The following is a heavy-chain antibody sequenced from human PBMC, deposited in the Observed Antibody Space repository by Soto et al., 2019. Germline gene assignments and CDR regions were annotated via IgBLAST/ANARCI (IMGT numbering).Heavy chain of an antibody. CDR2: IKPGTPDI. D-gene: IGHD3-3*02. J-gene: IGHJ4*02. CDR1: GYKFGSAW. Sequence: GESLKISCNGVGYKFGSAWIGWVRQMPGKGLEWMGIIKPGTPDIRYSPSCRGHVTISADEAVSTAYLQWSSLKASDTAMYYCARQLSHICDSWGQGTLVTVSS. V-gene: IGHV5-51*01. CDR3: ARQLSHICDS.